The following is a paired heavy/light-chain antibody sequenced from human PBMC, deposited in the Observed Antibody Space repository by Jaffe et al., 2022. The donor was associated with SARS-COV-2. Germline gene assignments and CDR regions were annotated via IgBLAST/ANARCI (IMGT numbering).Light chain of an antibody. CDR2: LGS. V-gene: IGKV2-28*01. J-gene: IGKJ2*01. CDR3: MQALQTSYT. CDR1: QSLLHSDGYNY. Sequence: DIVMTQSPLSLPVTPGEPASISCRSSQSLLHSDGYNYLDWYLQKPGQSPQLLIYLGSNRASGVPDRFSGSGSGTDFTLKISRVEAEDVGVYYCMQALQTSYTFGQGTKLEIK.
Heavy chain of an antibody. J-gene: IGHJ4*02. D-gene: IGHD3-10*01. Sequence: QVQLQESGPGLLKPSETLSLTCTVSGGSISGYYWTWIRQPPGKGLEWIGYIHYGGTTSYNPSLKSRMTISVDTSKNQFSLRLSSVTTADTAVYYCARVLNHGSSDFWGQGTLVTVSP. CDR1: GGSISGYY. CDR3: ARVLNHGSSDF. V-gene: IGHV4-59*01. CDR2: IHYGGTT.